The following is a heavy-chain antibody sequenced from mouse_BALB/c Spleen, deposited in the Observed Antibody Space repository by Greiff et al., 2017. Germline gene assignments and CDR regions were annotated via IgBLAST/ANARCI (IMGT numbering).Heavy chain of an antibody. CDR3: VRENSLLRGYYAMDY. CDR1: GFTFNTYA. V-gene: IGHV10-3*03. D-gene: IGHD1-2*01. Sequence: EAGGGLVQPKGSLKLSCAASGFTFNTYAMHWVCQAPGKGLEWVARIRSKSNNYATYYADSVKDRFTISRDDSQSMLYLQMNNLKTEDTAMYYCVRENSLLRGYYAMDYWGQGTSVTVSS. CDR2: IRSKSNNYAT. J-gene: IGHJ4*01.